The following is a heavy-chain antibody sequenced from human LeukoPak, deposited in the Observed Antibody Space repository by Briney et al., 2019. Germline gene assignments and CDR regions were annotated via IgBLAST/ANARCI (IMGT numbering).Heavy chain of an antibody. D-gene: IGHD6-6*01. J-gene: IGHJ4*02. CDR2: ITDGGGST. V-gene: IGHV3-23*01. CDR1: GLTFNTYA. CDR3: AKTRSSGNAY. Sequence: GGSLRLSCAVSGLTFNTYAMNWVRQAQGKGLEWVSSITDGGGSTYYADSVKGRFTISRDKSKNTLFLQMNSLRGDDTAVYYCAKTRSSGNAYWGQGTLVTVSS.